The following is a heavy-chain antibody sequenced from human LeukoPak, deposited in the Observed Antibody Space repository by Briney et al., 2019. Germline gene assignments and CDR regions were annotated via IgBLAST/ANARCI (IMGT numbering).Heavy chain of an antibody. J-gene: IGHJ3*02. Sequence: SGTLSLTCAVSVGSISSSNWWSWVRQPPGKGLEWIGEIYHSGSTNYNPSLKSRVTISVDKSKNQFSLKLSSVTAADTAVYYCARESPDILTGYYAFDIWGQGTMVTVSS. CDR2: IYHSGST. CDR3: ARESPDILTGYYAFDI. V-gene: IGHV4-4*02. CDR1: VGSISSSNW. D-gene: IGHD3-9*01.